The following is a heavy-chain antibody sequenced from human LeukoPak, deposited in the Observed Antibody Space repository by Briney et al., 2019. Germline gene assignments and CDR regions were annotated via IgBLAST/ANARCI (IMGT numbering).Heavy chain of an antibody. D-gene: IGHD3-10*01. CDR2: INPTGTTT. V-gene: IGHV1-46*01. CDR3: ARDNSVGDIAWWFDP. CDR1: GYTFINNW. Sequence: ASVKVSCKASGYTFINNWMNWVRQAPGQGLEWVGLINPTGTTTLYAQKFQGRVTLTRDMSTSTDYMELRSLKSEDTAVYYCARDNSVGDIAWWFDPWGQGTLVTVSS. J-gene: IGHJ5*02.